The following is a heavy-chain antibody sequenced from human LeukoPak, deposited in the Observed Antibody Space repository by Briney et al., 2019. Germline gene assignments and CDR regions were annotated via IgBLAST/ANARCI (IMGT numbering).Heavy chain of an antibody. V-gene: IGHV1-8*01. Sequence: ASVKVSCKASGYTFTGFDINWVRQATGQGLEWMGWMNPNSGNTGYAQKFQGRVTITADPSRATGYMELASLRSEDTAMYYCVTEGYCTSDSCYVHWGQGTLVTVSS. CDR1: GYTFTGFD. D-gene: IGHD2-2*01. J-gene: IGHJ4*02. CDR3: VTEGYCTSDSCYVH. CDR2: MNPNSGNT.